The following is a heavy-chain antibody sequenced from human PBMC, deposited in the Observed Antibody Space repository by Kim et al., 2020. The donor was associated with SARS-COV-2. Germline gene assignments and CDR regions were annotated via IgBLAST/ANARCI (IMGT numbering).Heavy chain of an antibody. D-gene: IGHD6-19*01. V-gene: IGHV4-4*02. J-gene: IGHJ3*02. CDR1: GGSISSSNW. CDR2: IYHSGST. CDR3: ARDPHSSGWYGNGAFDI. Sequence: SETLSLTCAVSGGSISSSNWWSWVRQPPGKGLEWIGEIYHSGSTNYNPSLKSRVTISVDKSKNQFSLKLSSVTAADTAVYYCARDPHSSGWYGNGAFDIWGQGTMVTVSS.